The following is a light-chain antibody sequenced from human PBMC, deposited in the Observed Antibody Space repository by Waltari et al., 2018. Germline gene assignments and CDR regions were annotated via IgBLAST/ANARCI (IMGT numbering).Light chain of an antibody. CDR1: QDISNY. J-gene: IGKJ2*01. CDR3: QQYDNLPRYT. Sequence: DIQIPQSPSSLSASVGDRVTITCQASQDISNYLNWYQQKPGKAPKLLIYDASNLETGVPSRFSGSGSGTDFTFTISSLQPEDIATYYCQQYDNLPRYTFGQGTKLEIK. CDR2: DAS. V-gene: IGKV1-33*01.